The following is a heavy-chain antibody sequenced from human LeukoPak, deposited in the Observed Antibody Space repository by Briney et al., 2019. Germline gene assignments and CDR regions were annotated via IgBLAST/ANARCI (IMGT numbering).Heavy chain of an antibody. V-gene: IGHV4-59*11. Sequence: SETLSHTCTVSGGSISSHYWSWIRQPPGKGLEWIGYIYYSGSTNYNPSLKSRVTISVDTSKNQFSLKLSSVTAADTAVYYCARLYSSGYYYYYGMDVWGQGTTVTVSS. J-gene: IGHJ6*02. CDR2: IYYSGST. CDR1: GGSISSHY. D-gene: IGHD6-19*01. CDR3: ARLYSSGYYYYYGMDV.